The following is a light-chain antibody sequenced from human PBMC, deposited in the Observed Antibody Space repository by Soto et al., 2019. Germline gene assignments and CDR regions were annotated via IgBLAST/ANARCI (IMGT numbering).Light chain of an antibody. CDR1: QSVSSSY. Sequence: EIVLTQSPGTLSLSPGERATLSCRASQSVSSSYLAWYQQKPGQAPRLLIYGASSRATGIPDRFSGSGSGTDFTLTISRLKPEDFAVYYCQQYGSSLGVTFGGGTKVEIK. CDR2: GAS. V-gene: IGKV3-20*01. J-gene: IGKJ4*01. CDR3: QQYGSSLGVT.